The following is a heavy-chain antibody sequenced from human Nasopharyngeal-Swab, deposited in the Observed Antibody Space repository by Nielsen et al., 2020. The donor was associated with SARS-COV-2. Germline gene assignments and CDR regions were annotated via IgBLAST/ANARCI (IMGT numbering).Heavy chain of an antibody. D-gene: IGHD6-19*01. CDR1: GFTFSSYS. Sequence: GESLKISCAASGFTFSSYSMNWVRQAPGKGLEWVSSISSISSYIYYADSVKGRFTISRDNAKNSLYLQMNSLRAEDTAVYYCARDRKSSGWYDDWGQGTLVTVSS. CDR3: ARDRKSSGWYDD. CDR2: ISSISSYI. V-gene: IGHV3-21*01. J-gene: IGHJ5*02.